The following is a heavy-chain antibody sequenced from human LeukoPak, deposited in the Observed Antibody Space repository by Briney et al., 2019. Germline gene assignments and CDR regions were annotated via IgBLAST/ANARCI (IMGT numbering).Heavy chain of an antibody. CDR3: ARHPIEYSSSSRPTWYFDY. V-gene: IGHV4-39*01. Sequence: PSETLSLTCTVSGGSISSSSYYWSWIRQPPGKGLEWIGEINHSGSTNYNPSLKSRVTISVDTSKNQFSLKLSSVTAADTAVYYCARHPIEYSSSSRPTWYFDYWGQGTLVTVSS. CDR1: GGSISSSSYY. CDR2: INHSGST. J-gene: IGHJ4*02. D-gene: IGHD6-6*01.